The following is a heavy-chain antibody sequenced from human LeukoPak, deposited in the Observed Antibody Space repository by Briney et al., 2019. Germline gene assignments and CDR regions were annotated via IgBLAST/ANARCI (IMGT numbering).Heavy chain of an antibody. Sequence: QPGESLRLSCAASGFTFDDYAMHWVRQAPGKGLECVSLISGDGGTTYYSDSVKGRFTISRDTSKNTLYLQMNSLRAEDTAVYYCARGPGGYYDYWGQGTLVTVSS. CDR3: ARGPGGYYDY. J-gene: IGHJ4*02. CDR2: ISGDGGTT. CDR1: GFTFDDYA. V-gene: IGHV3-43*02.